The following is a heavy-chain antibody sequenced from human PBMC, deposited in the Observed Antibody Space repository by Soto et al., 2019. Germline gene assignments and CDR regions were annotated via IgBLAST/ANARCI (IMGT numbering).Heavy chain of an antibody. CDR2: ISQSGHT. CDR1: SGSFSGYY. CDR3: ARAPKVSGSSQTRPDF. V-gene: IGHV4-34*01. J-gene: IGHJ4*02. D-gene: IGHD6-6*01. Sequence: QVQLHQWGAGLLKPSETLSLACSIYSGSFSGYYWSWIRQPPGKGLEWIGEISQSGHTNYSPSLKSRASISIDTSEKKFSLNLASVSAADTAVYYCARAPKVSGSSQTRPDFWGQGTLVTVSS.